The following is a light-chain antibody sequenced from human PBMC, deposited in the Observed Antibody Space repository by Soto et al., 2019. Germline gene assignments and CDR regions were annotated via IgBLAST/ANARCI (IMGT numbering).Light chain of an antibody. CDR1: QSVSSSY. CDR3: QQYGRSPLT. CDR2: GAS. Sequence: EIVLTQSPGTLSSSPGERATLSCRASQSVSSSYLAWYQQKPGQAPRLLIYGASSMATGIPDRFSGSGSGTDFTLTISRLEPEDFAVYYCQQYGRSPLTFGGGTKVEIK. J-gene: IGKJ4*01. V-gene: IGKV3-20*01.